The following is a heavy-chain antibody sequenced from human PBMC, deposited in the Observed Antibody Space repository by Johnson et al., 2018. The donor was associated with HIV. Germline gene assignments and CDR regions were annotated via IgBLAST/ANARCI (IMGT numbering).Heavy chain of an antibody. CDR3: AKAGYCDI. J-gene: IGHJ3*02. V-gene: IGHV3-NL1*01. D-gene: IGHD6-13*01. CDR2: INSDGSGT. CDR1: GFTFNNYG. Sequence: QVQLVESGGGVVQPGGSLRLSCAASGFTFNNYGMHWVRQAPGKGLVWVSRINSDGSGTSYTDSVKGRFTISRDNSKNTLYLQMNSLRTEETAVYYCAKAGYCDIWGQGTMVTVSS.